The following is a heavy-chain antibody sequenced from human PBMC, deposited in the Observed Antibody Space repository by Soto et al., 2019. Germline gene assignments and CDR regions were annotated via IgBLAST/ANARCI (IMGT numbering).Heavy chain of an antibody. Sequence: SVKVSCKASGGTFSSYAISWVRQAPGQGLEWMGGIIPIFGTANYAQKFQGRVTITADESTSTAYMELSSLRSEDTAVYYCARGLTIIGVVIIPVGYYYYGMDVWGQGTTVTVSS. CDR2: IIPIFGTA. D-gene: IGHD3-3*01. V-gene: IGHV1-69*13. J-gene: IGHJ6*02. CDR1: GGTFSSYA. CDR3: ARGLTIIGVVIIPVGYYYYGMDV.